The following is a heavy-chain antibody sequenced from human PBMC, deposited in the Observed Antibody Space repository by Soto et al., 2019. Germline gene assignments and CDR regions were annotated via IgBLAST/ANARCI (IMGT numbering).Heavy chain of an antibody. CDR1: GYAISGDV. Sequence: ALLKRSWQASGYAISGDVSGCRRHAPGQGLEWMGWISAYNGNTNDAQKLQGRVTMTTDTSTSTAYMELSSLRSDDTAVSYYSTTQRPPPTPHHWFGPRGERTLVTGSS. D-gene: IGHD1-1*01. CDR3: STTQRPPPTPHHWFGP. V-gene: IGHV1-18*01. CDR2: ISAYNGNT. J-gene: IGHJ5*02.